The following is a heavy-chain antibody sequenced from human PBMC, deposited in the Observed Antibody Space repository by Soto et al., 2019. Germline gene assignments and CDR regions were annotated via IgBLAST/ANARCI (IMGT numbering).Heavy chain of an antibody. CDR1: GGSVSSGSYY. CDR2: IYYSGST. J-gene: IGHJ4*02. Sequence: PSETLSLTCTVSGGSVSSGSYYWSWIRQPPGKGLEWIGYIYYSGSTNYNPSLESRVTISIDTSKNQFSLKLSSVTAADTAVYYCATRAVAGNSDYWGQGTLVTVSS. CDR3: ATRAVAGNSDY. D-gene: IGHD6-19*01. V-gene: IGHV4-61*01.